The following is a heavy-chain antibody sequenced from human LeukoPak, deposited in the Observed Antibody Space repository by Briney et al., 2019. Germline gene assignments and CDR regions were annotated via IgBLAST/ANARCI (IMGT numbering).Heavy chain of an antibody. CDR3: ARDRDFYYYMDV. V-gene: IGHV4-30-4*02. CDR1: GGSISSGDYY. D-gene: IGHD3-10*01. J-gene: IGHJ6*03. CDR2: IYYSGST. Sequence: PSETLSLTCTVSGGSISSGDYYWSWIRQPPGKGLEWIGYIYYSGSTYYNPSLKSRVTISVDTSKNQFSLKLKSVSAADTAVYYCARDRDFYYYMDVWGKGTTVSVSS.